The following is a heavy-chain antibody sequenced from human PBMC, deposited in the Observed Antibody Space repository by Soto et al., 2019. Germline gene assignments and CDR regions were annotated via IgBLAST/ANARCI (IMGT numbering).Heavy chain of an antibody. D-gene: IGHD3-3*01. CDR2: INHSGST. Sequence: PSETLSLTCAVYGGSFSGYYWSWIRQPPGKGLEWIGEINHSGSTNYNPSLKSRVTISVDTSKNQFSLKLSSVTAADTAVYYCARGPITIFGVVIMRYGMDVWGQGTMVTVSS. CDR3: ARGPITIFGVVIMRYGMDV. CDR1: GGSFSGYY. V-gene: IGHV4-34*01. J-gene: IGHJ6*02.